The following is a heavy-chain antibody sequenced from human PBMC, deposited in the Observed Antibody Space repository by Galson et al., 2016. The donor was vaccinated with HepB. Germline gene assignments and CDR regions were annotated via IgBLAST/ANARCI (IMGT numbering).Heavy chain of an antibody. CDR1: GLTFSRCD. CDR3: ARGKFDCSGGTCHYYGMEV. J-gene: IGHJ6*04. CDR2: IGTAGDT. D-gene: IGHD2-15*01. Sequence: SLRLSCAASGLTFSRCDMHWVRQATGKGLEWVSAIGTAGDTYYPGSVRGRFTISRENSKNSLYLQMNSLTAGDTAVYYCARGKFDCSGGTCHYYGMEVWGKGTTVTVSS. V-gene: IGHV3-13*04.